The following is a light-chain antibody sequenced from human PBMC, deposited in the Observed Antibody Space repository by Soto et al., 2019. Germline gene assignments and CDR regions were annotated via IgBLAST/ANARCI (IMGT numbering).Light chain of an antibody. J-gene: IGKJ1*01. Sequence: EFVLTQSPGTLSLSPGERATLSCRASQSISRYLAWYQQKPGQAPRLLIYEASNRATGIPARFSGSGSGTDFTLTISSLEPEDFAVYYCQQRSKWPPWTFGQGTKVDI. CDR2: EAS. CDR1: QSISRY. V-gene: IGKV3-11*01. CDR3: QQRSKWPPWT.